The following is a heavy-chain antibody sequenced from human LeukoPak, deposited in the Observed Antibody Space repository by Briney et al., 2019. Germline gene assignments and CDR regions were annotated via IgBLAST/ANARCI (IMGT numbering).Heavy chain of an antibody. CDR3: GRWMPCGGDCYRIDY. J-gene: IGHJ4*02. D-gene: IGHD2-21*02. CDR2: IYSGGTT. V-gene: IGHV3-66*01. CDR1: GFTVSSNY. Sequence: GGSLRLSCAASGFTVSSNYMSWVRQAPGKGLEWVSVIYSGGTTYYADSVKGRFTISRDNARASLYLQMNSLRAEDTAAYYCGRWMPCGGDCYRIDYWGQGTLVTVSS.